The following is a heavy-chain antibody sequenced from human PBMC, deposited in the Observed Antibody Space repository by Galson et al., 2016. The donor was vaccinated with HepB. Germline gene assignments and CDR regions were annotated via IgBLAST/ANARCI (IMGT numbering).Heavy chain of an antibody. CDR1: GFTFSSYA. CDR3: ANVLGCVVSPCSRRHFES. V-gene: IGHV3-23*01. J-gene: IGHJ4*02. D-gene: IGHD1-14*01. Sequence: SLRLSCAASGFTFSSYAMSWVRQAPGKGLEWVSVIGGSGSHTYYADSVKGRFTISRDNSQNTLYLQMNSLRAEDTAVYFCANVLGCVVSPCSRRHFESWGQGTLVTVSS. CDR2: IGGSGSHT.